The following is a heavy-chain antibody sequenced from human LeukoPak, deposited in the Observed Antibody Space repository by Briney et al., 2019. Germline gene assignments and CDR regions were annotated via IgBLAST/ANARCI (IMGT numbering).Heavy chain of an antibody. CDR1: GFTFSSYG. CDR3: AKDGTPYYDRGYYMDV. D-gene: IGHD3-22*01. V-gene: IGHV3-48*04. J-gene: IGHJ6*03. CDR2: ISSTGNTI. Sequence: GGSLRLSCAASGFTFSSYGMSWVRQAPGKGLEWVSYISSTGNTIYYADSVKGRFTISRDNAKNSLYLQMNSLRAEDTAVYYCAKDGTPYYDRGYYMDVWGKGTTVTVSS.